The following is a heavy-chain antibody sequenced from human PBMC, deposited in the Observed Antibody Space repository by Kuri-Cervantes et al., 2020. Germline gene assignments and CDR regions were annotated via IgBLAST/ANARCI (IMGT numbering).Heavy chain of an antibody. J-gene: IGHJ5*02. V-gene: IGHV4-39*01. CDR3: ARHLGDYYDSSGYAPNWFNP. Sequence: GSLRLSCTVSGGSISSSSYYWGWIRQPPGKGLEWIGSIYYSGSTYYNPSLKSRVTISVDTSKNQFSLKLSSVTDADTAVYYCARHLGDYYDSSGYAPNWFNPWGQGTLVTVSS. D-gene: IGHD3-22*01. CDR1: GGSISSSSYY. CDR2: IYYSGST.